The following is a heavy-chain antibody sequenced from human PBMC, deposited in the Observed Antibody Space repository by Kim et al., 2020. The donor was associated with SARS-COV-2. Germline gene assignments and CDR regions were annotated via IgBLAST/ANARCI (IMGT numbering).Heavy chain of an antibody. CDR1: GGSISSSSYY. Sequence: SETLSLTCTVSGGSISSSSYYWGWIRQPPGKGLEWIGSIYYSGSTYYNPSLKSRVTISVDTSKNQFSLKLSSVTASDTAVYYCARPFGADLDYWGQGTLV. CDR3: ARPFGADLDY. D-gene: IGHD3-3*01. J-gene: IGHJ4*02. V-gene: IGHV4-39*01. CDR2: IYYSGST.